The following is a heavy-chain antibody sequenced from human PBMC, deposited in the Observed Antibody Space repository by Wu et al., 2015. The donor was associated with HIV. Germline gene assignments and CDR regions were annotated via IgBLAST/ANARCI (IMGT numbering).Heavy chain of an antibody. J-gene: IGHJ4*02. Sequence: VQLVQSGAEMKKPGSSVKVSCKASGGTFSNYAINWVRQAPGQGLEWMGGIIPIFGSAKYAQKFQGRVTITADESTTTAYMGLSSLRSEDTAVYFCVSLSSSSSAFASWGPGTLVTVAS. CDR3: VSLSSSSSAFAS. CDR2: IIPIFGSA. D-gene: IGHD6-6*01. V-gene: IGHV1-69*12. CDR1: GGTFSNYA.